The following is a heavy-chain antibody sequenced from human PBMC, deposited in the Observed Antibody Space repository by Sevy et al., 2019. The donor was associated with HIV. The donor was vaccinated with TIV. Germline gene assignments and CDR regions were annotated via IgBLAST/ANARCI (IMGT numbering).Heavy chain of an antibody. V-gene: IGHV3-30*18. CDR2: ISYDGSNK. J-gene: IGHJ4*02. CDR1: GFTFSSYG. Sequence: GGSLRLSCAASGFTFSSYGMHWVRQAPGKGLEWVAVISYDGSNKYYADSVKGRFTISGDNSKNTLYLQMNSLRAEDTAVYYCAKDGRYYYDSSGYYSALDYWGQGTLVTVSS. CDR3: AKDGRYYYDSSGYYSALDY. D-gene: IGHD3-22*01.